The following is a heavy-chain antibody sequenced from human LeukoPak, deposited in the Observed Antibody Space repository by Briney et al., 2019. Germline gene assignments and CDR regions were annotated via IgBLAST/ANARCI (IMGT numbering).Heavy chain of an antibody. D-gene: IGHD4-17*01. CDR2: INPNSGGT. V-gene: IGHV1-2*02. CDR1: GYTFTGYY. J-gene: IGHJ4*02. Sequence: GASVKVSCKASGYTFTGYYMHWVRQPPGQGLEWMGWINPNSGGTNYAQKFQGRVTMTRDTSISTAYMELSRLRSDDTAVCYCARGNLRGDYVFDYWGQGTLVTVSS. CDR3: ARGNLRGDYVFDY.